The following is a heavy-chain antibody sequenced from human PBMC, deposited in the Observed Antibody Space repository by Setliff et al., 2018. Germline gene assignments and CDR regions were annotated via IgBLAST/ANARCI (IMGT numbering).Heavy chain of an antibody. CDR1: GYNFDTHW. V-gene: IGHV5-51*01. CDR2: IYPGDSDV. D-gene: IGHD5-12*01. CDR3: ARGRRDGYKAGFDP. Sequence: GESLKISCKGSGYNFDTHWIAWVRQMPGKGLEWIGMIYPGDSDVRYSPSFQGQITISADTSITTAFLQWRSLKVSDSGIYYCARGRRDGYKAGFDPWGQGTLVTVSS. J-gene: IGHJ5*02.